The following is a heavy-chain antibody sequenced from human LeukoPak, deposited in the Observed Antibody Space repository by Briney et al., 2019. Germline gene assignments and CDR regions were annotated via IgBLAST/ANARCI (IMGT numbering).Heavy chain of an antibody. Sequence: SQTLSLTCAISGDSFSSNSAAWNWIRQSPSRGLEWLGRTGYRSKWYNDYAVSVKSRVTINPDTSKNQFSQQLNSVTPEDTAVYYCARDRATGTTGFDYWGQGILVTVSS. J-gene: IGHJ4*02. V-gene: IGHV6-1*01. CDR1: GDSFSSNSAA. D-gene: IGHD1-1*01. CDR2: TGYRSKWYN. CDR3: ARDRATGTTGFDY.